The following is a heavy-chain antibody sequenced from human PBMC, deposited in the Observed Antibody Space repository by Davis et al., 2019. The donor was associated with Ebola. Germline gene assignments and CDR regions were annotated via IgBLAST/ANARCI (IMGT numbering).Heavy chain of an antibody. CDR3: AREEGAVTRYYYYYYGMDV. V-gene: IGHV3-7*01. CDR1: GFTFSSYW. D-gene: IGHD4-17*01. J-gene: IGHJ6*02. Sequence: GESLKISCAASGFTFSSYWMSWVRQAPGKGLEWVANIKQDGSEKYYVDSVKGRFTISRDNAKNTLYLQMNSLRAEDTAVYYCAREEGAVTRYYYYYYGMDVWGQGTTVTVSS. CDR2: IKQDGSEK.